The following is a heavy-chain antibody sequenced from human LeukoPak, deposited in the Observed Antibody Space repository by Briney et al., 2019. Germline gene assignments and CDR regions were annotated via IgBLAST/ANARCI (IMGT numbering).Heavy chain of an antibody. V-gene: IGHV3-30-3*01. CDR1: GFTFSSYA. J-gene: IGHJ4*02. CDR3: ATAFYYYGSRTTYYFDY. CDR2: ISYDGSNK. Sequence: GGSLRLSCAASGFTFSSYAMHWVRQAPGKGLEWVAVISYDGSNKYYADSVKGRFTISRVNSKNTLYLQMNSLRAEDTAVYYCATAFYYYGSRTTYYFDYWGQGTLVTVSS. D-gene: IGHD3-10*01.